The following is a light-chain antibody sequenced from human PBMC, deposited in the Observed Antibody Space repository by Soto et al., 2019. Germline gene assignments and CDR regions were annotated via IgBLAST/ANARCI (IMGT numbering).Light chain of an antibody. CDR1: QGISSY. CDR2: AAS. CDR3: QQHNSSHLT. J-gene: IGKJ3*01. Sequence: EIALTKSPSILSASVGERATLTCRASQGISSYLGWYQQKPGKAPKLLIYAASTLESGVPSRFSGSGSGTEFTLTISSLQPEEFATYYCQQHNSSHLTCGPGNKWAIK. V-gene: IGKV1-9*01.